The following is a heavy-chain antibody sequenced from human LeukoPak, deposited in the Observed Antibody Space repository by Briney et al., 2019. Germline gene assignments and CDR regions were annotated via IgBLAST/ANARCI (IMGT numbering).Heavy chain of an antibody. Sequence: PSETLSLTCTVSGGSISSYYWSWIRQPPGKGLEWIGYIYYMGNTNYNPSLKSRVTTSVDTSKNQFSLKLSSVAAADTAVYYCARAHYDILTGYYHDAFDIWGQGTMVTVSS. CDR1: GGSISSYY. V-gene: IGHV4-59*01. CDR2: IYYMGNT. D-gene: IGHD3-9*01. J-gene: IGHJ3*02. CDR3: ARAHYDILTGYYHDAFDI.